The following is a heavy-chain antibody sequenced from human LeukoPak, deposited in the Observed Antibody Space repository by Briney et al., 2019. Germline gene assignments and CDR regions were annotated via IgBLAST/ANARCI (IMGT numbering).Heavy chain of an antibody. CDR3: ARTSPTSHFDF. J-gene: IGHJ4*02. CDR1: GFTFTTYW. V-gene: IGHV3-74*01. CDR2: INGDGRSS. D-gene: IGHD3-16*01. Sequence: GGSLRLXCAASGFTFTTYWMHWVRQAPGKGLVWVSRINGDGRSSNYADSVKGRFTISRDNARNTLYLQMNSLRAEDTALYYCARTSPTSHFDFWGQGTLVTVSS.